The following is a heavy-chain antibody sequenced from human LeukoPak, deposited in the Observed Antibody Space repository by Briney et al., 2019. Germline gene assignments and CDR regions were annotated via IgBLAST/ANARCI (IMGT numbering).Heavy chain of an antibody. D-gene: IGHD3-22*01. Sequence: SETLSLTCTVSGGSISSANYYWGWIRQPPGKGLEWIGNILDSGNSYYNPSLKSRVTISVDTSKNQFSLRLSSVTAADTAVYYCARFYVSDSGYSQYYFYNGMDVWGQGTTVTLSS. J-gene: IGHJ6*02. CDR3: ARFYVSDSGYSQYYFYNGMDV. V-gene: IGHV4-39*07. CDR1: GGSISSANYY. CDR2: ILDSGNS.